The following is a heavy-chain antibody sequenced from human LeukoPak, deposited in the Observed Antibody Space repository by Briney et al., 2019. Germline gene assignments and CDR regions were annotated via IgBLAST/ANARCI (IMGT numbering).Heavy chain of an antibody. J-gene: IGHJ4*02. V-gene: IGHV4-59*12. CDR1: GGSISSYY. CDR2: IYYSGST. Sequence: SETLSLTCTVSGGSISSYYRSWIRQPPGKGLEWIGYIYYSGSTNYNPSLKSRVAISVDTSKNQFSLKLSSVTAADTAVYYCARDYGDHRVDYWGQGTLVTVSS. CDR3: ARDYGDHRVDY. D-gene: IGHD4-17*01.